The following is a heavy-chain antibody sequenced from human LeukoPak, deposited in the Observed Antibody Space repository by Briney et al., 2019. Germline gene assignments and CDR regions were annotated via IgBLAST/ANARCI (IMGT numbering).Heavy chain of an antibody. CDR2: ISGSGSTT. CDR3: ARRPITMVRGVIGWFDP. J-gene: IGHJ5*02. Sequence: AGGSLRLSCAASGFTFSTYAMTWVRQAPGKGLEWVSAISGSGSTTYYADSVKGRFTISRDNSKNTLYVQMNSLRAEDTAVYYCARRPITMVRGVIGWFDPWGQGTLVTVSS. V-gene: IGHV3-23*01. D-gene: IGHD3-10*01. CDR1: GFTFSTYA.